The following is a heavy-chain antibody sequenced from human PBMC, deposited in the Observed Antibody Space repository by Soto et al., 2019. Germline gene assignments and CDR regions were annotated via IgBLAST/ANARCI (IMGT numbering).Heavy chain of an antibody. CDR2: ISGSGGST. Sequence: GGSLRLSCAASGFTFSSYAMSWVRQSPGKGLEWVSAISGSGGSTYYADSVKGRFTISRDNSKNTLYLQMNSLRAEDTAVYYCAKYRGIAARRDYYYYGMDVWGQGTTVTV. CDR1: GFTFSSYA. J-gene: IGHJ6*02. D-gene: IGHD6-6*01. CDR3: AKYRGIAARRDYYYYGMDV. V-gene: IGHV3-23*01.